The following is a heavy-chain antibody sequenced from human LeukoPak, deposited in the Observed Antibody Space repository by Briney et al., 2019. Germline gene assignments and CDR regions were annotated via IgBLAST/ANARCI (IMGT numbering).Heavy chain of an antibody. CDR2: ISSSGSTI. CDR1: GFTFSDYY. J-gene: IGHJ4*02. V-gene: IGHV3-11*01. D-gene: IGHD6-19*01. CDR3: ARDLSRYSSGWYKDY. Sequence: PGGSLRLSCAASGFTFSDYYMSWIRQAPGKGLEWVSYISSSGSTIYYADSVKGRFTISRDNAKNSLYLQMNSLRAEDTAVYYCARDLSRYSSGWYKDYWGQGTLVTVSS.